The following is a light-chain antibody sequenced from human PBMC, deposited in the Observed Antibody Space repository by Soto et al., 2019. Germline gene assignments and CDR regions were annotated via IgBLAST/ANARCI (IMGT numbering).Light chain of an antibody. J-gene: IGKJ3*01. CDR2: GAS. CDR3: QQYNNWPFT. CDR1: QSVSSN. Sequence: EIVMTQSPATLSVSPEERATLSCRASQSVSSNLAWYQQKPGQVPRLLIYGASTRATGIPARFSGSGSGTEFTLTISSLQSEDFAVYYCQQYNNWPFTFGPGTKVDIK. V-gene: IGKV3D-15*01.